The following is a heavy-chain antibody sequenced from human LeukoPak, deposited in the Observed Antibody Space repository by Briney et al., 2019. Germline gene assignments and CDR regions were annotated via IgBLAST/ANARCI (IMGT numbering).Heavy chain of an antibody. CDR3: ARTYDFGRGPPGDAFDN. CDR2: VSPWRNYI. Sequence: GGSLRLSCTASGFTFSSYSLNWVRQAPGKGLEGFSSVSPWRNYIYYADSVKGRFTISRDNARESVFLQMDSLRVDDTAVYYCARTYDFGRGPPGDAFDNWGPGTWVIVSS. CDR1: GFTFSSYS. D-gene: IGHD3-3*01. J-gene: IGHJ3*02. V-gene: IGHV3-21*01.